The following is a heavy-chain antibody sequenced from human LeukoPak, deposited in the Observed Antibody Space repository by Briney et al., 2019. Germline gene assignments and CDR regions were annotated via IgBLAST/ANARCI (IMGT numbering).Heavy chain of an antibody. D-gene: IGHD6-19*01. CDR3: ARSSGYSSGWYWVQHDY. CDR1: GGSISIGTDY. J-gene: IGHJ4*02. CDR2: IDTSGST. V-gene: IGHV4-61*02. Sequence: PAETLSLTCTVSGGSISIGTDYWRWVRQPAGKGLEWIGRIDTSGSTNYDPSLKSRVTISVATSKNHFPLRLSSVTAADTAVYYCARSSGYSSGWYWVQHDYWGQGTLVTVSS.